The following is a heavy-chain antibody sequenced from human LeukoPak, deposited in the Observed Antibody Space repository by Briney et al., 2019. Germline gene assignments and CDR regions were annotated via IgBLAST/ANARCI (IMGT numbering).Heavy chain of an antibody. CDR2: ISGSAHDV. J-gene: IGHJ4*02. CDR1: GFTFSDFY. V-gene: IGHV3-11*01. CDR3: SRDPRHNDY. Sequence: KPGGSLRLSCAASGFTFSDFYMTWIRQAPGKGLELLSYISGSAHDVNYIDSVRGRFTISRDNAKNSLYLHMNSLTVEDTAVYYCSRDPRHNDYWGQGTLVTVSS.